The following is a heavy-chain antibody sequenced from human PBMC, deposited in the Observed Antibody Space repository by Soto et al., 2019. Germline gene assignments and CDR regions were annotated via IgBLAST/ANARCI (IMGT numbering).Heavy chain of an antibody. V-gene: IGHV1-69*02. Sequence: QVQLVQSGAEVKKPGSSVKVSCKASGGTFRNYPINWVRQAPGQGLEWMGSILPIIDITDYAQKFQDRLTITANKSPSTVYMELSSLGSDDTAMYSCARGPLVVLNNFDSWGQGTLVTVSS. CDR1: GGTFRNYP. J-gene: IGHJ4*02. CDR2: ILPIIDIT. D-gene: IGHD2-2*01. CDR3: ARGPLVVLNNFDS.